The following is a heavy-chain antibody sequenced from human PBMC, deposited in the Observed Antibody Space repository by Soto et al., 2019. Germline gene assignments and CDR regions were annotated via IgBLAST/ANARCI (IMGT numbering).Heavy chain of an antibody. D-gene: IGHD3-22*01. CDR3: ARTSYDSSGYLGHLDY. V-gene: IGHV4-31*03. CDR1: GDSISNDDYY. CDR2: IYFSGST. Sequence: QVQLQESGPGLVKPSQTLSLTCSVSGDSISNDDYYWSWIRQHPEMGLEWIGYIYFSGSTFYNPSLRSRVTISVDTSKNQFSLKLSSVTAADTAIYYCARTSYDSSGYLGHLDYWGQGALVTVSS. J-gene: IGHJ4*02.